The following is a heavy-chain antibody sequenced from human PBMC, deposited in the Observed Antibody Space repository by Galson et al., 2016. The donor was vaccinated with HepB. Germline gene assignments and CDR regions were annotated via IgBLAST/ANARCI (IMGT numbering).Heavy chain of an antibody. CDR1: GGSISSTNW. CDR3: ARERGYDSNNYPVDY. CDR2: ISHSGRT. V-gene: IGHV4-4*02. D-gene: IGHD3-22*01. J-gene: IGHJ4*02. Sequence: SETLSLTCAVSGGSISSTNWWSWVRQPPGKGLEWIGEISHSGRTNYNPSLKSRVIISVDKPKNQFSLNVNYVTAADTAVYYCARERGYDSNNYPVDYWGQGTLVTVSS.